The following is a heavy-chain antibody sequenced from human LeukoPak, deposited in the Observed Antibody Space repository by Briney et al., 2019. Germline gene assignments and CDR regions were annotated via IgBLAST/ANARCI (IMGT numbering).Heavy chain of an antibody. CDR2: INPNSGGT. J-gene: IGHJ4*02. D-gene: IGHD2-21*01. CDR1: GYTFTHHY. CDR3: ARDSADRRVVVITLPFDY. Sequence: ASVKVSCKASGYTFTHHYIHWVRQAPGQGLEWRGRINPNSGGTNYAQKFQGRVTLTRDSSISTAYMELSRLRSDDTAVYYCARDSADRRVVVITLPFDYWGQGTVVTVSS. V-gene: IGHV1-2*06.